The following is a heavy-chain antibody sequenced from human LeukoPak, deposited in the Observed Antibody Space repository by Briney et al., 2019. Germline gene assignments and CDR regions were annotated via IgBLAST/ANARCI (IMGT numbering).Heavy chain of an antibody. CDR3: ASVDSRTAYIRFDY. D-gene: IGHD3/OR15-3a*01. CDR1: GYTVARHY. V-gene: IGHV1-2*02. CDR2: INPNTRVT. J-gene: IGHJ4*02. Sequence: ASVKVSCKASGYTVARHYVHWLRQAPGQGLEWMGWINPNTRVTNYAQKFQDRVTLTRDTSISTAYMELSWLRSDDTAIYYCASVDSRTAYIRFDYWGQGTLVTVSS.